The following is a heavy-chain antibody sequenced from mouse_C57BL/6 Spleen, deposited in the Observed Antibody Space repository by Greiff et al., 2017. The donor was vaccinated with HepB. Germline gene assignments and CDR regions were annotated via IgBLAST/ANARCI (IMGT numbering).Heavy chain of an antibody. CDR3: ARRGRIYYRRAMGC. D-gene: IGHD2-1*01. J-gene: IGHJ4*01. CDR2: IDPSDSYT. Sequence: QVQLKQSGAELVMPGASVKLSCKASGYTFTSYWMHWVKQRPGQGLEWIGEIDPSDSYTNYNQKFKGKSTLTVDKSSSTAYMQLSSLTSEDSAVYYCARRGRIYYRRAMGCWGQGTSVTVSS. CDR1: GYTFTSYW. V-gene: IGHV1-69*01.